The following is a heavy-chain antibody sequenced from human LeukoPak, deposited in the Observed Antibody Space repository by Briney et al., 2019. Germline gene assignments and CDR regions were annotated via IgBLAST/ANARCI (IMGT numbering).Heavy chain of an antibody. CDR3: ANHSDTAMVYAY. J-gene: IGHJ4*02. CDR2: ISGSGSST. Sequence: PGGSLRLSCAASGFTFSSYAMSWVRQAPGKGVEWVSGISGSGSSTYYADSVKGRFTISRDNSKNTLNLQMNSLRAEDTAVYYCANHSDTAMVYAYWGQGTLVTVSS. D-gene: IGHD5-18*01. CDR1: GFTFSSYA. V-gene: IGHV3-23*01.